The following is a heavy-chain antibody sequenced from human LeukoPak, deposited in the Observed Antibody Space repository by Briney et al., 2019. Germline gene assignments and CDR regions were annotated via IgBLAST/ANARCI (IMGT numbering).Heavy chain of an antibody. Sequence: GRSLRISCAASGFTFDDYAMHWVRQAPGKGLEWVSGISWNSGSIGYADSVKGRFTISRDNSKNTLYLQMNSLRAEDTAVYYCARLTGSGFDYWGQGTLVTVSS. J-gene: IGHJ4*02. CDR3: ARLTGSGFDY. V-gene: IGHV3-9*01. CDR1: GFTFDDYA. CDR2: ISWNSGSI. D-gene: IGHD6-19*01.